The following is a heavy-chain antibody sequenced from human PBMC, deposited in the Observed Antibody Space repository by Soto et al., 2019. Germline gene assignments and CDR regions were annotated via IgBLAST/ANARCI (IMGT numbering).Heavy chain of an antibody. CDR1: GGSFSGDY. CDR2: INHSEST. D-gene: IGHD4-17*01. V-gene: IGHV4-34*01. J-gene: IGHJ4*02. Sequence: QVQLQQWGAGLLKPSETLSLTCAVYGGSFSGDYWSWIRQPPGKGLEWIGEINHSESTNYNPSLTSRVTISVDTSKNQFSLKLSSVTAADTAVYYCARERAPVTTRGGFDYWGQGTLVTVSS. CDR3: ARERAPVTTRGGFDY.